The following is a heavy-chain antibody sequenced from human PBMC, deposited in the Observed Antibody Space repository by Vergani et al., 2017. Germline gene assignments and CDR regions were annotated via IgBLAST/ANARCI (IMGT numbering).Heavy chain of an antibody. CDR2: IYHSGST. CDR1: GYSISSGYY. V-gene: IGHV4-38-2*02. CDR3: ARGAGYYYYYMDV. Sequence: QVQLQESGPGLVKPSETLSLTCTVSGYSISSGYYWGWIRQPPGKGLEWIGSIYHSGSTYYNPSLKSRVTMSVDTSKNQFSLKLSSVTAADTAVYYCARGAGYYYYYMDVWGKGTTVTVSS. D-gene: IGHD4/OR15-4a*01. J-gene: IGHJ6*03.